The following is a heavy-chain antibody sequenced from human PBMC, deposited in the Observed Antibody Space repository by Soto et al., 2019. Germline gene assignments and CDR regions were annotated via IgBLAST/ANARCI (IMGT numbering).Heavy chain of an antibody. CDR2: IGGSGGYK. CDR1: GFFFSSYA. J-gene: IGHJ4*02. Sequence: GGSLRLSCAASGFFFSSYAMSWVRQAPGKGLEWVSGIGGSGGYKSYADSVKGRFTISRDNSKNTLYLQMESLGAEGTAVYYCAKDAAMVSSTFNYFDYWGQGTLVTVSS. D-gene: IGHD6-13*01. CDR3: AKDAAMVSSTFNYFDY. V-gene: IGHV3-23*01.